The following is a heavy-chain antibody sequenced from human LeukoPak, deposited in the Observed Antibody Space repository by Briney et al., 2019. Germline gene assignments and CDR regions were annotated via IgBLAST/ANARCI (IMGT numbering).Heavy chain of an antibody. CDR3: ARGGEVVRGVSHFDY. Sequence: SETLSLSCAVYGGSFSGYYWSWSRQPQGKGLEWIGEINRRGSTNYNPSLKSRVTISVDTSKNQFPLKLSSVTAADTAVYYCARGGEVVRGVSHFDYRRQGTLVTDPS. D-gene: IGHD3-10*01. CDR2: INRRGST. J-gene: IGHJ4*02. CDR1: GGSFSGYY. V-gene: IGHV4-34*01.